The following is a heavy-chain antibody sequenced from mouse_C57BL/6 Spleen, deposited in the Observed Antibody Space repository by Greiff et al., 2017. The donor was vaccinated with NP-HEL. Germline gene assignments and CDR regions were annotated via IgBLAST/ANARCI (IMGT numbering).Heavy chain of an antibody. CDR2: IDPNSGGT. CDR3: AREPAPVADYAMDY. D-gene: IGHD1-1*01. CDR1: GYTFTSYR. J-gene: IGHJ4*01. Sequence: QVQLQQSGAELVKPGASVKLSCKASGYTFTSYRMHWVQQRPGRGLEWIGWIDPNSGGTKYNEKFKSRATLTVDNPNNTAYMQLSSLTSEDSAIYYCAREPAPVADYAMDYWGQGTSVTVSS. V-gene: IGHV1-72*01.